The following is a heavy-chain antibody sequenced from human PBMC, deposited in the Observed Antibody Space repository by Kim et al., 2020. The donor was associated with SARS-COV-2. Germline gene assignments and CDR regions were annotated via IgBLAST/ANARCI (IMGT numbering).Heavy chain of an antibody. CDR3: AKGRGTYYFDY. D-gene: IGHD1-26*01. V-gene: IGHV3-23*01. CDR2: T. J-gene: IGHJ4*02. Sequence: TNYADSVRGRITISRDNSNNTLYLQINRLRAEDTALYYCAKGRGTYYFDYWGQGTLVTVSS.